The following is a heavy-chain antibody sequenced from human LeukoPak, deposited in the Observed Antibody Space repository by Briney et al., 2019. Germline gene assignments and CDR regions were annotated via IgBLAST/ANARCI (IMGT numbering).Heavy chain of an antibody. CDR2: IYIGCST. CDR1: VFTVSSNY. Sequence: GGSLRLSCAASVFTVSSNYMSWVRQAPGKGLEWVSVIYIGCSTYYADSVKGRFTISRHNSKNTLYLQMNSLRAEDTAVYYCARDGDIRGPFSGMDVWGEGTTVTVSS. D-gene: IGHD3-10*01. J-gene: IGHJ6*04. V-gene: IGHV3-53*04. CDR3: ARDGDIRGPFSGMDV.